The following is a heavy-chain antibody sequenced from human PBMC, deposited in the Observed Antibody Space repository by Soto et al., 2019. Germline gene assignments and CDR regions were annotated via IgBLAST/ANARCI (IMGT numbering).Heavy chain of an antibody. CDR2: IYYSGST. J-gene: IGHJ6*02. Sequence: QPPGKGLEWIGYIYYSGSTNYNPSLKSRVTISVDTSKNQFSLKLSSVTAADTAVYYCARDPRNSNNYYYGLDVWGQGTTVSVSS. CDR3: ARDPRNSNNYYYGLDV. V-gene: IGHV4-59*01.